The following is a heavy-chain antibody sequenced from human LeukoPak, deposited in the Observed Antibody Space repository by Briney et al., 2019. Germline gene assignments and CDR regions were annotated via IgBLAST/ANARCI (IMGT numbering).Heavy chain of an antibody. CDR1: GFTFSSYS. D-gene: IGHD1-26*01. CDR3: ARDRAGATKNFFDF. Sequence: GGSLRLSCAASGFTFSSYSMNWVRQAPGQGLEWVSFISSSSSCIYYADSVKGRFTISRDNATNSLYLQMNSLRAEDTAVYYCARDRAGATKNFFDFWGQGTMVTVSS. J-gene: IGHJ3*01. CDR2: ISSSSSCI. V-gene: IGHV3-21*04.